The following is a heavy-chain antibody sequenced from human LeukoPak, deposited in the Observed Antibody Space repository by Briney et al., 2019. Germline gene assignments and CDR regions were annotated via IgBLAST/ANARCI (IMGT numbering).Heavy chain of an antibody. Sequence: PGGSLRLSCAASGFTFSNYMMHWVRQAPGKGLEWVAVISYDGSNKYYADSVKGRFTISRDNSKNTLYLQMNSLRAEDTAVYYCARSEYYYDSSGYYQPFDYWGRGTLVTVSS. CDR3: ARSEYYYDSSGYYQPFDY. CDR1: GFTFSNYM. J-gene: IGHJ4*02. CDR2: ISYDGSNK. V-gene: IGHV3-30-3*01. D-gene: IGHD3-22*01.